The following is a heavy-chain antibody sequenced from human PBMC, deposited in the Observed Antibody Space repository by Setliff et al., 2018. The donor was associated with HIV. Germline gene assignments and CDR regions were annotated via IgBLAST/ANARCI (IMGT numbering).Heavy chain of an antibody. V-gene: IGHV4-61*02. CDR1: GGSVSSGSYY. J-gene: IGHJ6*03. CDR2: IYTSGST. D-gene: IGHD1-1*01. Sequence: PSETLSLTCTVSGGSVSSGSYYWSWIRQPAGKGLEWIGRIYTSGSTNYNPSLKSRVTMSVDTSKNQFSLKLSSVTAADTAVYYCARDSVTISYYYYYMDVWGKGTTVTVSS. CDR3: ARDSVTISYYYYYMDV.